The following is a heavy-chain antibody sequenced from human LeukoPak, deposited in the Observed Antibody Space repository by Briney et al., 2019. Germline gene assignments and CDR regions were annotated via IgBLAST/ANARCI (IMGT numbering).Heavy chain of an antibody. D-gene: IGHD1-20*01. V-gene: IGHV1-2*04. CDR1: GYTFTDYY. J-gene: IGHJ4*02. CDR3: ARDRPSITGTTLDYFDY. Sequence: APVKVSCNASGYTFTDYYMHWVRQAPGQGLEWMGWINPNIGDTNYAQKFQGWVTMTRDTSISTAYMELSRLRSDDTAVYYCARDRPSITGTTLDYFDYWGQGTLVTVSS. CDR2: INPNIGDT.